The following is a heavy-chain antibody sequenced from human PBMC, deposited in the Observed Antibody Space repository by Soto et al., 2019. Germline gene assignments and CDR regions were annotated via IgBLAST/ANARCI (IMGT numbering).Heavy chain of an antibody. CDR3: ARGGVAPYYHYGMDV. CDR2: ISTYNGDT. D-gene: IGHD5-12*01. CDR1: GYTFTRSG. V-gene: IGHV1-18*01. J-gene: IGHJ6*02. Sequence: GASVKVSCKASGYTFTRSGISWVRQAPGQGLEWMGWISTYNGDTNYAQTFQGRVTMTTDTSTSTVHMEVRSLRSDDTAVYYCARGGVAPYYHYGMDVWGQGTPVTVPS.